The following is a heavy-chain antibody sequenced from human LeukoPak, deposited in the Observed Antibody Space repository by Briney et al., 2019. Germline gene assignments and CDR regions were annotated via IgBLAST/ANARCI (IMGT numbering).Heavy chain of an antibody. J-gene: IGHJ3*02. CDR1: GFTFSYYW. V-gene: IGHV3-7*05. D-gene: IGHD3-22*01. CDR2: IKQDGSEK. Sequence: GGSLRLSCAASGFTFSYYWMGWVRQAPGKGLEWVANIKQDGSEKYYVDSVRGRFTISRDNAKNSLYLQMNSMRAEDTAVYYCAKFDYYDSSGYYNKVLDAFDIWGQGTMVTVSS. CDR3: AKFDYYDSSGYYNKVLDAFDI.